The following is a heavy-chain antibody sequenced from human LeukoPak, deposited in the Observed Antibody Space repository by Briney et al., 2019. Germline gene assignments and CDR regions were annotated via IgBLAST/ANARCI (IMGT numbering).Heavy chain of an antibody. V-gene: IGHV3-23*01. CDR2: ISGSGGST. Sequence: GGSLRLSCAASGFTFSSYAMSWVRQAPGKGLEWVSAISGSGGSTYYADSVKGRFTISRDNSKNTLYLQMNSLRAGDTAVYYCAKFVVGRYFDWLSDWGQGTLVTVSS. CDR3: AKFVVGRYFDWLSD. CDR1: GFTFSSYA. J-gene: IGHJ4*02. D-gene: IGHD3-9*01.